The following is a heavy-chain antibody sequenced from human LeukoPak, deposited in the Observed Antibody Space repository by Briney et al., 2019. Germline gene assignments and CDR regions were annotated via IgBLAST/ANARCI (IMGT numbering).Heavy chain of an antibody. Sequence: PGGSLRLSCATSGFTFSSYAMSWVRQAPGKGLEWVSAISGSGGSTYYADSVKGRFTISRNNSKNTLYLQMNSLRAEDTAVYYCAKGNRYCGGDCYFDYWGQGTLVTVSS. V-gene: IGHV3-23*01. CDR2: ISGSGGST. D-gene: IGHD2-21*02. CDR1: GFTFSSYA. CDR3: AKGNRYCGGDCYFDY. J-gene: IGHJ4*02.